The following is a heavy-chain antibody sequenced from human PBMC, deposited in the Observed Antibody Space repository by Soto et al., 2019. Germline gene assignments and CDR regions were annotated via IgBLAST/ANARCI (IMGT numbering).Heavy chain of an antibody. V-gene: IGHV5-10-1*01. Sequence: GRSLKISCKGSGYNFTTYWISWVRQMPGKGLEWMGRIDPSDSYTNYSPSFQGHVTISADKSINTAYLQWSSLKASDTAIYYCARHVKMATIYGMDVWGQGTTVTVSS. D-gene: IGHD5-12*01. CDR3: ARHVKMATIYGMDV. CDR1: GYNFTTYW. J-gene: IGHJ6*02. CDR2: IDPSDSYT.